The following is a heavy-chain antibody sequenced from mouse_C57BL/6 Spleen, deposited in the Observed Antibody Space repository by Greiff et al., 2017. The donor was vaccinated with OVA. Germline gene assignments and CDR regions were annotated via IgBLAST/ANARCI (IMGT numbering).Heavy chain of an antibody. J-gene: IGHJ4*01. D-gene: IGHD2-3*01. CDR2: INPNNGGT. CDR1: GYTFTDYN. CDR3: ARGGYDGYPYYAMDY. V-gene: IGHV1-22*01. Sequence: EVQLQQSGPELVKPGASVKMSCKASGYTFTDYNMHWVKQSHGKSLEWIGYINPNNGGTSYNQKFKGKATLTVNKSSSTAYMELRSLTSEDSAVYYCARGGYDGYPYYAMDYWGQGTSVTVSS.